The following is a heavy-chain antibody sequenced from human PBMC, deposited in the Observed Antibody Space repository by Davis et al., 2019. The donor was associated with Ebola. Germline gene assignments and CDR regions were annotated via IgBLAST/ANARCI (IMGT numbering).Heavy chain of an antibody. J-gene: IGHJ6*02. CDR3: ARKYGDYDYYYYGMDV. CDR2: ISGSGGRT. CDR1: GFTFSSYA. D-gene: IGHD4-17*01. V-gene: IGHV3-23*01. Sequence: GESLKISCAASGFTFSSYAMSWVRQAPGKGLEWVSAISGSGGRTYYADSVKGRFTISRDNSKNTLYLQMNSLRAEDTAVYYCARKYGDYDYYYYGMDVWGQGTTVTVSS.